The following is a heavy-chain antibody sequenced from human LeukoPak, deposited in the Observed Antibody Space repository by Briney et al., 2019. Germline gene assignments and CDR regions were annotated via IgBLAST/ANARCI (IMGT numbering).Heavy chain of an antibody. D-gene: IGHD5-24*01. CDR1: GGSISSYY. CDR2: IYYSGST. Sequence: SETLSLTCTVSGGSISSYYWSWIRQPPGKGLEWIGYIYYSGSTNYNPSLKSRVTISVDTSKNQFSLKLSSVTAADTAVYYCARVGDGHKKGASDIWGQGTMVTVSS. J-gene: IGHJ3*02. V-gene: IGHV4-59*01. CDR3: ARVGDGHKKGASDI.